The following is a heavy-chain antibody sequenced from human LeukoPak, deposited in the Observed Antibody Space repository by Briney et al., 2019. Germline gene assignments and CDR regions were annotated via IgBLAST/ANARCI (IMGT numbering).Heavy chain of an antibody. CDR1: GGSISSGGYS. V-gene: IGHV4-30-2*01. J-gene: IGHJ4*02. CDR3: ARRRRTSGYPY. D-gene: IGHD3-3*01. CDR2: INHSGST. Sequence: PSETLSLTCAVSGGSISSGGYSWSWIRQPPGKGLEWIGYINHSGSTNYNPSLKSRVTISVDTSKSQFSLKLSSVTAADTAVYYCARRRRTSGYPYWGQGTLITVSS.